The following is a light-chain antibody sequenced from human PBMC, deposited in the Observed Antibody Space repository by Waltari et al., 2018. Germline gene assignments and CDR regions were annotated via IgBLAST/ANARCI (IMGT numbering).Light chain of an antibody. J-gene: IGKJ2*01. CDR2: WAA. CDR3: QQSYSPPYT. Sequence: DIVMTQSPDSLAVSLGERATINCESSHSLFKTFNNNNYLAWYQQKPGQPPRLLIYWAATRESGVPDRFTGSGSGTDFTLTISNLQAEDVAVYYCQQSYSPPYTFGQGTKLEMK. V-gene: IGKV4-1*01. CDR1: HSLFKTFNNNNY.